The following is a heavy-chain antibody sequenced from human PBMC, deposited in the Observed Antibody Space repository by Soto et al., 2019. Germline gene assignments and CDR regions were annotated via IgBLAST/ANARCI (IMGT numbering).Heavy chain of an antibody. D-gene: IGHD1-26*01. J-gene: IGHJ4*02. CDR1: GFTFDDYA. CDR3: AKDGGSYPRDFDY. Sequence: PGGSLRLSCAASGFTFDDYAMHWVRQAPGKGLEWVSGISWNSGSIGYADSVKGRFTISRDNAKNSLYLQMNSLRAEDTALYYCAKDGGSYPRDFDYGGQGTLVTVP. CDR2: ISWNSGSI. V-gene: IGHV3-9*01.